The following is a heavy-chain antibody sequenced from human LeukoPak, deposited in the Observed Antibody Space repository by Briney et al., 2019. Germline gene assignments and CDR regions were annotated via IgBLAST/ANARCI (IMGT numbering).Heavy chain of an antibody. Sequence: PGGSLRLSCAASEVTLSIYATSWVRQAPGKGLEWGSAFSGSGGSTYYADSVKGRFSTSRDNSKNTLYLQMNSLRAEDTAVYYCAKYTGVAARRGDFFDYWGQGTLVTVSS. D-gene: IGHD6-6*01. J-gene: IGHJ4*02. CDR3: AKYTGVAARRGDFFDY. CDR2: FSGSGGST. CDR1: EVTLSIYA. V-gene: IGHV3-23*01.